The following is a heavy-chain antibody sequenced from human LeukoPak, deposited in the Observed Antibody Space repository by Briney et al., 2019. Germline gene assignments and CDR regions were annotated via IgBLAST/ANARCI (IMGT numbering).Heavy chain of an antibody. CDR1: GGSISSYY. V-gene: IGHV4-4*07. CDR3: ARGGPPGYYYDYYMDV. J-gene: IGHJ6*03. CDR2: IYTSGST. Sequence: SETLSLTCTVSGGSISSYYWSWIRQPAGKGLEWTGRIYTSGSTNYNPSLKSRVTMSVDTSKNQFSLKLSSVTAADTAVYFCARGGPPGYYYDYYMDVWGKGTTVTISS.